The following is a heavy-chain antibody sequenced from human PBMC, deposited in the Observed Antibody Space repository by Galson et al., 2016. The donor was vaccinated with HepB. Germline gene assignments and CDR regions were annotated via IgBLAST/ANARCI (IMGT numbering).Heavy chain of an antibody. Sequence: SETLSLTCAVYGGSFSGYQWSWIRQTPGKGLEWIGEINYDGNTKYNPSLKSRVTISGDTSKNHVSLRPSSVTAADTAVYYCASQNGYFGLLSDYYTYYYGMDVWGQGTAVTVSS. CDR2: INYDGNT. CDR1: GGSFSGYQ. D-gene: IGHD3-3*01. J-gene: IGHJ6*02. CDR3: ASQNGYFGLLSDYYTYYYGMDV. V-gene: IGHV4-34*01.